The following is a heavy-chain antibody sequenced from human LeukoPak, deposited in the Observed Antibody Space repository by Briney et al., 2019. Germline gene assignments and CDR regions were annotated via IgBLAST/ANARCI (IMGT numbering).Heavy chain of an antibody. J-gene: IGHJ6*02. V-gene: IGHV1-18*01. D-gene: IGHD7-27*01. CDR3: ALSAWELGLYYYYGMDV. CDR2: ISAYNGNT. CDR1: GGTFSSYA. Sequence: ASVKVSCKASGGTFSSYAISWVRQAPGQGLEWMGWISAYNGNTNYAQKLQGRVTMTTDTSTSTAYMELRSLRSDDTAVYYCALSAWELGLYYYYGMDVWGQGTTVTVSS.